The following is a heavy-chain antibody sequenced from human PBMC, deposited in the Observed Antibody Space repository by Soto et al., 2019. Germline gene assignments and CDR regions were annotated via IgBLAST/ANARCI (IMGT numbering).Heavy chain of an antibody. V-gene: IGHV1-69*01. J-gene: IGHJ6*02. Sequence: SVKVSCKASGGTFRSYAISWVRQAPGQGLEWMGGIIPIFGTANYAQKFQGRVTITADESTSTAYMELSSLRSEDTAVYYCARDNRVDYYYYGMDVWGQGTTVTVSS. CDR1: GGTFRSYA. CDR2: IIPIFGTA. CDR3: ARDNRVDYYYYGMDV. D-gene: IGHD2-15*01.